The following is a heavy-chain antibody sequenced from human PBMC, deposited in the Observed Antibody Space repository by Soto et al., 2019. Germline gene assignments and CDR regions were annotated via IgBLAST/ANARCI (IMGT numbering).Heavy chain of an antibody. CDR3: AKKFNSGSWSQFFDY. V-gene: IGHV3-23*01. J-gene: IGHJ4*02. CDR2: FRSGGDDDTT. Sequence: ESGGGLVQPGGSLRLSCAASGFTFSSYSMSWVRQAPGKGLEWVSGFRSGGDDDTTYYADSVRGRFTISRDNSKNTLFLQMNSLRAEDTAIYYCAKKFNSGSWSQFFDYLGQGTLVTVSS. D-gene: IGHD3-10*01. CDR1: GFTFSSYS.